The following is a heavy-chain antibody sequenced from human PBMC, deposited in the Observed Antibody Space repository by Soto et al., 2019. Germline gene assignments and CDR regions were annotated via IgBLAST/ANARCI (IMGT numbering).Heavy chain of an antibody. CDR3: ATVTRAGLQFSY. J-gene: IGHJ4*02. CDR1: GGTFSSYA. CDR2: IIPIFGTA. Sequence: ASVKVSCKASGGTFSSYAISWVRQAPGQGLEWMGGIIPIFGTANYAQKFQGRVTITADESTSTAYMELSSLRSEDTAVYYCATVTRAGLQFSYWGQGTLVTVSS. D-gene: IGHD6-19*01. V-gene: IGHV1-69*13.